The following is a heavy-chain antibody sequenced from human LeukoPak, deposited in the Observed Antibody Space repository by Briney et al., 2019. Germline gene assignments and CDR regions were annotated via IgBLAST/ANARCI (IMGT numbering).Heavy chain of an antibody. CDR1: GFTFSDYY. D-gene: IGHD2-21*01. CDR2: ISSSGSTI. Sequence: GGSLRLSCAASGFTFSDYYMSWIRQAPGKGLEWVSYISSSGSTIYYADSVKGRFTTSRDNAKNSLYLQMNSPRAEDTAVYYCARDCVEAHYYYYYMDVWGKGTTVTVSS. V-gene: IGHV3-11*04. CDR3: ARDCVEAHYYYYYMDV. J-gene: IGHJ6*03.